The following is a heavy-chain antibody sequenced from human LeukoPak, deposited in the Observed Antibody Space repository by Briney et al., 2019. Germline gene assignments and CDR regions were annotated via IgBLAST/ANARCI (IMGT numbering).Heavy chain of an antibody. J-gene: IGHJ4*02. V-gene: IGHV3-23*01. Sequence: GGSLRLSCAASGFTFSSHAMNWVRQAPGKGLEWVSNISGRGGSTYYADSVKGRFTISRDNSKSTLYLQMNSLRAEDTAVYYCAKSVGGTGDPVDYWGQGTLVIVSA. CDR1: GFTFSSHA. CDR3: AKSVGGTGDPVDY. CDR2: ISGRGGST. D-gene: IGHD6-19*01.